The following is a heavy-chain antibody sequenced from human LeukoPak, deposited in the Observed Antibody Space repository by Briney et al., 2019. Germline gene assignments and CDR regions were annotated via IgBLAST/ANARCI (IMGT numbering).Heavy chain of an antibody. CDR3: AKDRGGVLAKYYFDY. CDR1: GFTVSSNS. V-gene: IGHV3-66*03. D-gene: IGHD3-16*01. J-gene: IGHJ4*02. CDR2: IYSDNT. Sequence: GGSLRLSCTVSGFTVSSNSMSWVRQAPGKGLEWVSFIYSDNTHYSDSVKGRFTISRDNSKNTLYLQMNSLRAEDTAVYYCAKDRGGVLAKYYFDYWGQGTLVTVSS.